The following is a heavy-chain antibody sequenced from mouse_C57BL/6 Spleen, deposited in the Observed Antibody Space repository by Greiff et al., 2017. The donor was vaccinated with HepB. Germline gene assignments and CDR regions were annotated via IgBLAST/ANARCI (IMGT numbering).Heavy chain of an antibody. J-gene: IGHJ2*01. CDR1: GYTFTSYW. Sequence: QVQLQQSGAELVKPGASVKLSCKASGYTFTSYWMQWVKPRPGQGLEWIGEIDPSDSYTNYNQKFKGKATLTVDTSSSTAYMQLSSLTSEDSAVYYCARGDNGYYFDYWGQGTTLTVSS. D-gene: IGHD2-2*01. CDR3: ARGDNGYYFDY. CDR2: IDPSDSYT. V-gene: IGHV1-50*01.